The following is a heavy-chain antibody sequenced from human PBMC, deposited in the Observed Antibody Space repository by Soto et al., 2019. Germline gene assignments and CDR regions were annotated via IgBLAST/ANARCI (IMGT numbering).Heavy chain of an antibody. J-gene: IGHJ4*02. CDR1: GFTFSSYD. Sequence: QVQLVESGGGVVQPGRSLRLSCAASGFTFSSYDMHWVRQAPGKGLEWVAVIWSDGSNKYYADSVKGRFTISRDNSKNTLYLKMKSVRAEDAAVYYCATSPDGSGSYSRYWGQGTLVTVSS. CDR2: IWSDGSNK. V-gene: IGHV3-33*01. D-gene: IGHD3-10*01. CDR3: ATSPDGSGSYSRY.